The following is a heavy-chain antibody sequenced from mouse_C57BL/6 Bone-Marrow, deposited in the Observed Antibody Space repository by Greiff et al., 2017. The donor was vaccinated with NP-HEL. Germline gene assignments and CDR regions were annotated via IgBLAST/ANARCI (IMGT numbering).Heavy chain of an antibody. V-gene: IGHV1-81*01. Sequence: VKLQESGAELARPGASVKLSCKASGYTFTSYGISWVKQRTGQGLEWIGEIYPRSGNTYYNEKFKGKATLTADKSSSTAYMELRSLTSEDSAVYFCARRQLSPYYFDYWGQGTTLTVSS. J-gene: IGHJ2*01. CDR1: GYTFTSYG. CDR3: ARRQLSPYYFDY. CDR2: IYPRSGNT. D-gene: IGHD3-2*02.